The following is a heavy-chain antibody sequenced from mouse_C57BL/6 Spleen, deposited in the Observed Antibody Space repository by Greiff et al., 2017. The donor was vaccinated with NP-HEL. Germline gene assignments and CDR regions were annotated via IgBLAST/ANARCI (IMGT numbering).Heavy chain of an antibody. J-gene: IGHJ1*03. CDR1: GFTFSDYG. V-gene: IGHV5-17*01. CDR2: ISSGSSTI. CDR3: ARRYYGSSGWYFDV. Sequence: EVMLVESGGGLVKPGGSLKLSCAASGFTFSDYGMHWVRQAPEKGLEWVAYISSGSSTIYYADTVKGRFTISRDNAKNTLFLQMTSLRSEDTAMYYCARRYYGSSGWYFDVWGTGTTVTVSS. D-gene: IGHD1-1*01.